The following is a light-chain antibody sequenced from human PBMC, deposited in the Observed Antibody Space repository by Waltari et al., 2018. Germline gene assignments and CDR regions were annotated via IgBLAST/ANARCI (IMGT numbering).Light chain of an antibody. J-gene: IGLJ2*01. Sequence: SPGQTAAITCSGDGLPKQYTFWYQQKSGQAPVLVMYDDNKRPSGIPGRFSGSSAGTVATLTITGAQVDDEADYYCYSKDTDGGSQGKIGGGTKLTVL. CDR3: YSKDTDGGSQGK. V-gene: IGLV3-10*01. CDR1: GLPKQY. CDR2: DDN.